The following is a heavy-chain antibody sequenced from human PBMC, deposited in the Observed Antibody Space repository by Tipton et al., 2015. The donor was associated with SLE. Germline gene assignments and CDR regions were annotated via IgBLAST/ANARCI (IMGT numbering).Heavy chain of an antibody. CDR2: IYYRGSI. D-gene: IGHD2-2*01. CDR1: GGSISSYY. V-gene: IGHV4-39*07. J-gene: IGHJ2*01. CDR3: ARRVGKWYFDL. Sequence: LRLSCSVSGGSISSYYWGWIRQPPGKGLAWIASIYYRGSIYFNPSLESRVTMSVDTSKNQFSLKLSSLTAADTAVYYCARRVGKWYFDLWGCGTLVTVTS.